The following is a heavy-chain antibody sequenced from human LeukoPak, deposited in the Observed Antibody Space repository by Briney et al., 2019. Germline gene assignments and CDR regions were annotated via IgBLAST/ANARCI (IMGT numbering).Heavy chain of an antibody. V-gene: IGHV4-59*01. CDR3: AREAYPAGTRSAFDI. J-gene: IGHJ3*02. CDR2: IYYSGST. CDR1: GGSISSYY. D-gene: IGHD1/OR15-1a*01. Sequence: SKTLSLTCTVSGGSISSYYWSWIRQPPGKGLEWIGYIYYSGSTNYNPSLKSRVTISVDTSKNQFSLKLSSVTAADTAVYYCAREAYPAGTRSAFDIWGQGTMVTVSS.